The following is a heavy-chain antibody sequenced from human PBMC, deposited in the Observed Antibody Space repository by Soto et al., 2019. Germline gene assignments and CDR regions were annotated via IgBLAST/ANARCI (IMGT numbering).Heavy chain of an antibody. D-gene: IGHD6-19*01. CDR2: IIAYNGNT. Sequence: ASVQNSFYAASSRLLSLVMSWVRQSAGLGLAWMGGIIAYNGNTNEAQKLQGRVTMTTDTSTSTAYMELRSLRSDDTAVYYCARGWVSAVAYWGQGTLVTVSS. CDR1: SSRLLSLV. V-gene: IGHV1-18*01. J-gene: IGHJ4*02. CDR3: ARGWVSAVAY.